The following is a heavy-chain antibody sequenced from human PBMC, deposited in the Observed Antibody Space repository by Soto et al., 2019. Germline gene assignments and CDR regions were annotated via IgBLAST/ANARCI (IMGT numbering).Heavy chain of an antibody. CDR1: GGSISSGDYY. Sequence: QVQLQESGPGLVKPSQTLSLTCTVSGGSISSGDYYWSWIRQPPGKGLEWIGYIYYSGSTYYNPSLKSRVTISVDTSKNQFSLKLSSVTAAATAVYYCARVGGFGATTIDSWGQGTLVTVSS. J-gene: IGHJ4*02. CDR3: ARVGGFGATTIDS. CDR2: IYYSGST. V-gene: IGHV4-30-4*01. D-gene: IGHD3-10*01.